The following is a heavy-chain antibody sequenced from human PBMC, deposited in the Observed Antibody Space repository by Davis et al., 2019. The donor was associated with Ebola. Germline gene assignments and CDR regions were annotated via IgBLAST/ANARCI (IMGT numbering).Heavy chain of an antibody. D-gene: IGHD5-18*01. V-gene: IGHV1-69*10. CDR1: GGTFNTLS. Sequence: AASVKVSCKASGGTFNTLSISWVRQAPGQGLEWLGGIIPILDTTTYAQKFQGRVAISADKSTSTAYMELSSLRSEDTAMYYCAKGYGSYFDYWGQGTLVTVSS. J-gene: IGHJ4*02. CDR3: AKGYGSYFDY. CDR2: IIPILDTT.